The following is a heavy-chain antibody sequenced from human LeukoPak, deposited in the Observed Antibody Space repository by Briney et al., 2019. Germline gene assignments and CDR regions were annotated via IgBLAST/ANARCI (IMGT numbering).Heavy chain of an antibody. CDR1: GFTFSTYN. CDR2: ITSISSYV. Sequence: GGSLRLSCAASGFTFSTYNMNWVRQAPGKRLEWVSSITSISSYVFYADSVKGRFTISRDNAKNSLYLQMNSLRAEDTAVYYCAEYDFWSGLRYWGQGTLVTVSS. CDR3: AEYDFWSGLRY. V-gene: IGHV3-21*01. D-gene: IGHD3-3*01. J-gene: IGHJ4*02.